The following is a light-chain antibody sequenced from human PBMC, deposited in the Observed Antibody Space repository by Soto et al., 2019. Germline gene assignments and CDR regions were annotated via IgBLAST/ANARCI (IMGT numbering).Light chain of an antibody. V-gene: IGKV3-15*01. CDR1: QSVSSN. J-gene: IGKJ1*01. Sequence: EIVMTQSPATLSVSPGERATLSCRASQSVSSNLAWYQQKPGQAPRLLIYGTSTRATDIPARFSGSGSGTEFTLTISSLQSEDFAVYYCQQYKNWPETFGQGTKVEFK. CDR3: QQYKNWPET. CDR2: GTS.